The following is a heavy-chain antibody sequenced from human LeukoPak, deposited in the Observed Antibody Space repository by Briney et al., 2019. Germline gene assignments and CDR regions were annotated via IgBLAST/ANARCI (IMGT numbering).Heavy chain of an antibody. Sequence: GGSLRLSCAASGFTFSSYWMSWVRQAPGKGLEWVANIKQDGSEKYYVDSVKGRFTISRDNAKNSLYLQMNSLRAEDTAVYYCARVGATPIYYYMDVWGKGTTVTISS. V-gene: IGHV3-7*01. CDR3: ARVGATPIYYYMDV. D-gene: IGHD3-10*01. CDR1: GFTFSSYW. CDR2: IKQDGSEK. J-gene: IGHJ6*03.